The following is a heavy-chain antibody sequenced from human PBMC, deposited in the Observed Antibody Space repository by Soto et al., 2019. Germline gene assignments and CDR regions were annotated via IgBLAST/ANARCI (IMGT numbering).Heavy chain of an antibody. CDR2: IWYDGSNK. J-gene: IGHJ6*02. D-gene: IGHD3-3*01. V-gene: IGHV3-33*01. CDR3: ARDRAYYDFWSGYYYYYYYGMDV. CDR1: GFTFSSYG. Sequence: QVQLVESGGGVVQPGRSLRLSCAASGFTFSSYGMHWVRQAPGKGLEWVAVIWYDGSNKYYADSVKGRFTISRDNSKNTLYLQMNSLSAEDTAVYYCARDRAYYDFWSGYYYYYYYGMDVWGQGTTVTVSS.